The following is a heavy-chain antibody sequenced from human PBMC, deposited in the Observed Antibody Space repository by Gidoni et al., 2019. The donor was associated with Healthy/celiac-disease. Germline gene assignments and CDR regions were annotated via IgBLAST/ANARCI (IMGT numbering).Heavy chain of an antibody. D-gene: IGHD1-7*01. J-gene: IGHJ5*02. CDR3: ATDFGDGTGTTEGP. CDR2: IIPILGIA. V-gene: IGHV1-69*02. Sequence: QVQLVQSGAEVKKPGSSVKVSCKASGGTFISYTISWVRQAPGQGLEWMGRIIPILGIANYAQKFQGRVTITADKSTSTAYMELSSLRSEDTAVYYCATDFGDGTGTTEGPWGQGTLVTVSS. CDR1: GGTFISYT.